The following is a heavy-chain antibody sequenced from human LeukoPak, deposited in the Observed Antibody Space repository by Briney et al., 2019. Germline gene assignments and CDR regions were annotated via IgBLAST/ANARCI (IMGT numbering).Heavy chain of an antibody. Sequence: ASVKVSCKASRGTFSSYTISWVRQAPGQGLEWMGRIIPILGIANYAQKFQGRVTITADKSTSTAYMELSSLRSEDTAVYYCARDLCSSTSCSIDDAFDIWGQGTMVTVSS. CDR3: ARDLCSSTSCSIDDAFDI. CDR1: RGTFSSYT. J-gene: IGHJ3*02. V-gene: IGHV1-69*04. D-gene: IGHD2-2*01. CDR2: IIPILGIA.